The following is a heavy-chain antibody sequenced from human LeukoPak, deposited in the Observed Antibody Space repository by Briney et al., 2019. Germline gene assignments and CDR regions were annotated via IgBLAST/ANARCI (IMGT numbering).Heavy chain of an antibody. CDR1: GFTFSSYS. CDR2: ISSSGTTI. J-gene: IGHJ2*01. V-gene: IGHV3-21*04. CDR3: ARRTVTRDWYFDL. Sequence: PGGSLRLSCAASGFTFSSYSMNWVRQAPGKGLEWVSSISSSGTTIYYADSVKGRFTISRDNAKNSLYLQMNSLRAEDTAVYYCARRTVTRDWYFDLWGRGTLVTVSS. D-gene: IGHD4-17*01.